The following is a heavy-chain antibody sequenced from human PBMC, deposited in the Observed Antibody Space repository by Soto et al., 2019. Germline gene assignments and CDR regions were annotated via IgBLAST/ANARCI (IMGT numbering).Heavy chain of an antibody. Sequence: PGGSLRLSCAASGFTVSSNYMSWVRQAPGKGLEWVAVISYDGNNRYYADSVTGRFTISRENSKNTLFLQMNSLRTEGTAVFYCARGGKGRLQPNCFDNWGQGTMVTVSP. D-gene: IGHD6-25*01. CDR2: ISYDGNNR. J-gene: IGHJ5*02. V-gene: IGHV3-30*05. CDR3: ARGGKGRLQPNCFDN. CDR1: GFTVSSNY.